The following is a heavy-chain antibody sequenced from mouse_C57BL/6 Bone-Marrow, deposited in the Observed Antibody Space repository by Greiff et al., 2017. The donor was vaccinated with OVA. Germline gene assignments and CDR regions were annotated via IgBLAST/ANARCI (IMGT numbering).Heavy chain of an antibody. CDR3: TRELGGYYWYYAMDY. CDR1: GYTFTDYE. CDR2: IDPETGGT. V-gene: IGHV1-15*01. D-gene: IGHD2-3*01. J-gene: IGHJ4*01. Sequence: VHLVESGAELVRPGASVTLSCKASGYTFTDYEMHWVKQTPVHGLEWIGAIDPETGGTAYNQKFKGKAILTADKSSSTAYMELRSLTSEDSAVYYCTRELGGYYWYYAMDYWGQGTSVTVSS.